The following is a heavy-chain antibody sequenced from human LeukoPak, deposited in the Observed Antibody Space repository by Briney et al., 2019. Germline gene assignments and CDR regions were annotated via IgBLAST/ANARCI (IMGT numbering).Heavy chain of an antibody. CDR1: GFTVSSNY. CDR3: ARDRRYNSY. J-gene: IGHJ4*02. Sequence: PGGSLRLSCAASGFTVSSNYMSWVRQAPGKGLEWVSVIFSGGSASYADSVKGRFSISRDNSKNTLYLQMNSLRAEDTAVYYCARDRRYNSYWGQGTLVTVSS. V-gene: IGHV3-66*01. D-gene: IGHD1-1*01. CDR2: IFSGGSA.